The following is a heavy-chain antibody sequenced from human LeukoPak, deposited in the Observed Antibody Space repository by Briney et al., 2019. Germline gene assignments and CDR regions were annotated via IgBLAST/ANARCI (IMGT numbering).Heavy chain of an antibody. Sequence: SETLSLTCVVYRASIPTYYWTWMPQSPDKGLEWIGEVKHDGDTNVNPSLRSRVVMSVDASKNQFSSKMTSVTAADTAIYFCARGPVALPNDRLSLFFHFWGEGTLVTVSS. J-gene: IGHJ4*02. CDR3: ARGPVALPNDRLSLFFHF. V-gene: IGHV4-34*01. D-gene: IGHD2-8*01. CDR2: VKHDGDT. CDR1: RASIPTYY.